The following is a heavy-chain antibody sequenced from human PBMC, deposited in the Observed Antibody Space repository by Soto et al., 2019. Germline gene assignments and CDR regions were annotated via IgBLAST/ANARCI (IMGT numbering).Heavy chain of an antibody. CDR2: IYYSGST. Sequence: SETLSLTCTVSGGSISSSSYYWGWIRQPPGKGLEWIGSIYYSGSTYYNPSLKSRVTISVDTSKNQFSLKRSSVTAADTAVYYCARTGHIEYSSSSGAFDIWGQGTMVTVSS. V-gene: IGHV4-39*01. CDR1: GGSISSSSYY. CDR3: ARTGHIEYSSSSGAFDI. D-gene: IGHD6-6*01. J-gene: IGHJ3*02.